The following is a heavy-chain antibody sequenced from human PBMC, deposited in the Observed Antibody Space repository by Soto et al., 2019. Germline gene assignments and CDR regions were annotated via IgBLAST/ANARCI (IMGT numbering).Heavy chain of an antibody. CDR1: GFTFSSYA. Sequence: QVQLVESGGGVVQPGRSLRLSCAASGFTFSSYAMHWVRQAPGKGLEWVAVISYDGSNKYYADSVKGRFTISRDNSKNTLYLLMNSLRAEDTAVYYCARAVLVQAAIVYYYGMDVWGQGTTVTVSS. CDR2: ISYDGSNK. D-gene: IGHD2-2*01. V-gene: IGHV3-30-3*01. CDR3: ARAVLVQAAIVYYYGMDV. J-gene: IGHJ6*02.